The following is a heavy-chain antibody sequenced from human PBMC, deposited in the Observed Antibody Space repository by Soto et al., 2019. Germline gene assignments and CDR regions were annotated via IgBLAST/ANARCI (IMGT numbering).Heavy chain of an antibody. CDR1: GFTFSSYA. CDR3: ARGSSSARNWFDP. Sequence: QVQLVESGGGVVQPGRSLRLSCAASGFTFSSYAMHWVRQAPGKGLEWVAVISYDGSNKYYADSVKGRFTISRDNSKNTLYLQRNSLRAEDTAVYYGARGSSSARNWFDPWGQGTLVTVSS. J-gene: IGHJ5*02. CDR2: ISYDGSNK. D-gene: IGHD2-2*01. V-gene: IGHV3-30-3*01.